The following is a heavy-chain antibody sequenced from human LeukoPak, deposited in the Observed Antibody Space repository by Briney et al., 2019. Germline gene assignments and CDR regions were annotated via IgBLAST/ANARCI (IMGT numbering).Heavy chain of an antibody. J-gene: IGHJ4*02. Sequence: GGSLRLSCAASGITFSSYGMSWVRQAPGKGLEWVSAISGSGGSTYYADSVKGRFAISRDNSKNTLYLQMNSLRAEDTAVYYCAKESGSYSYYFDYWGQGTLVTVSS. CDR2: ISGSGGST. V-gene: IGHV3-23*01. CDR3: AKESGSYSYYFDY. CDR1: GITFSSYG. D-gene: IGHD1-26*01.